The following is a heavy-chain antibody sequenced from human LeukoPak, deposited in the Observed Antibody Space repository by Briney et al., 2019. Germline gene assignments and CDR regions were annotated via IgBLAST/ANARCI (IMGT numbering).Heavy chain of an antibody. D-gene: IGHD4-17*01. CDR2: INHSGST. J-gene: IGHJ4*02. V-gene: IGHV4-34*01. Sequence: SETLSRTCAVYGGSFGGYYWSWIRQPPGKGLEWIGEINHSGSTNYNPSLRSRVTISVDTSKNQFSLKLSSVTAADTAVYYCARHGDYGGVDYWGQGTLVTVSS. CDR3: ARHGDYGGVDY. CDR1: GGSFGGYY.